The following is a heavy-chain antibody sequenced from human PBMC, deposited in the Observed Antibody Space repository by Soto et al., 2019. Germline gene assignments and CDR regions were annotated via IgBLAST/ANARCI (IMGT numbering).Heavy chain of an antibody. Sequence: PGGSLRLSCAASGFTFSSYAMSWVRQAPGKGLEWVSAISGSGGSTYYAESVKGRFTISRDNSKNTLYLQMNSLRAEDTAVYYCAKDFGMKGYCSSTSCYEHGYRGQGTLVTVSS. CDR3: AKDFGMKGYCSSTSCYEHGY. CDR2: ISGSGGST. V-gene: IGHV3-23*01. J-gene: IGHJ4*02. CDR1: GFTFSSYA. D-gene: IGHD2-2*01.